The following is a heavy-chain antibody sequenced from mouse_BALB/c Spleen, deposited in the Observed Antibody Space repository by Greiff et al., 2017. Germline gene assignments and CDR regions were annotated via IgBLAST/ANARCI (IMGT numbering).Heavy chain of an antibody. CDR2: ISSGSSTI. Sequence: EVKLVESGGGLVQPGGSRKLSCAASGFTFSSFGMHWVRQAPEKGLEWVAYISSGSSTIYYADTVKGRFTISRDNPKNTLFLQMSSLKSEDTAMYYCARDRYDNYAMDYWGQGTSVTVSS. CDR1: GFTFSSFG. J-gene: IGHJ4*01. D-gene: IGHD2-14*01. CDR3: ARDRYDNYAMDY. V-gene: IGHV5-17*02.